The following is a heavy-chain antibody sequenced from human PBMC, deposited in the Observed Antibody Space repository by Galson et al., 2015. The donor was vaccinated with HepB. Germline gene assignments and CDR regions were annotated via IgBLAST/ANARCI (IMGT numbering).Heavy chain of an antibody. Sequence: SLRLSCAASGFTFSSYAMSWVRQAPGKGLEWVSSISGSGGSKCYADSVKGRFTISRDNSNNTLYLQMNSLRAEDTAVYYCAIGGGSSPFDYWGQGTLVTVSS. V-gene: IGHV3-23*01. CDR3: AIGGGSSPFDY. CDR2: ISGSGGSK. D-gene: IGHD6-6*01. J-gene: IGHJ4*02. CDR1: GFTFSSYA.